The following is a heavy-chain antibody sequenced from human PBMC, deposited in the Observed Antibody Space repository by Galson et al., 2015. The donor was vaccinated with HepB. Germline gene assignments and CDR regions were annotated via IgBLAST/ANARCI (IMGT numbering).Heavy chain of an antibody. Sequence: SVKVSCKASGGTFSSYAISWVRQTPGQGLEWMGGIIPIFGRANYAQKFQGRVTITADESTNTAYMELRSLRSEDTAVYYCARGFTTFGVVTQYYYGSGRSYGMDVWGQGTTVTVSS. D-gene: IGHD3-10*01. V-gene: IGHV1-69*13. J-gene: IGHJ6*02. CDR1: GGTFSSYA. CDR2: IIPIFGRA. CDR3: ARGFTTFGVVTQYYYGSGRSYGMDV.